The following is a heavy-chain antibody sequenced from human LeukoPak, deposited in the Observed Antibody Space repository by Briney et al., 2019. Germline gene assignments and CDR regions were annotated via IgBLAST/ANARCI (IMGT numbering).Heavy chain of an antibody. CDR2: FDPEDGET. D-gene: IGHD2-15*01. V-gene: IGHV1-24*01. CDR3: TRDHGCGDSCYRATFDY. CDR1: GYTLTELS. J-gene: IGHJ4*02. Sequence: ASVKVSCKVSGYTLTELSMHWVRQAPGKGLEWMGGFDPEDGETIYAQKFQGRVTMTRDTSTSTVYMELSSLRSEDTAVYYCTRDHGCGDSCYRATFDYWGQGTLVTVSS.